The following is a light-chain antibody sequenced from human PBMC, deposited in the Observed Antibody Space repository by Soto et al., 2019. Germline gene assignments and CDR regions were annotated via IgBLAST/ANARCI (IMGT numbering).Light chain of an antibody. V-gene: IGKV3-11*01. Sequence: EIVLTQSPGTLSLSPGERATLSCRASESVRSYLAWYQQRRGQAPRLLIYDTSRSATGIPARFSASGSGTDFALTISSLEPEDFGVYYCQQRTSWPWTFGQGTKVDIK. CDR3: QQRTSWPWT. CDR1: ESVRSY. J-gene: IGKJ1*01. CDR2: DTS.